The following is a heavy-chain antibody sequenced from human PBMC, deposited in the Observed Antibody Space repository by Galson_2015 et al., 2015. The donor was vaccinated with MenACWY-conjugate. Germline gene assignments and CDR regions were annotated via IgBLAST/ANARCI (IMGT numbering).Heavy chain of an antibody. D-gene: IGHD5-18*01. J-gene: IGHJ3*02. Sequence: SVKVSCKASGGTFSSYAISWVRQAPGQGLEWMGRIIPILGIANYAQKFQGRVTITADKSTSTAYMELSSLRSEDTAVYYCARIRGDTAMVIHAFDIWGQGAMVTVSS. V-gene: IGHV1-69*04. CDR2: IIPILGIA. CDR3: ARIRGDTAMVIHAFDI. CDR1: GGTFSSYA.